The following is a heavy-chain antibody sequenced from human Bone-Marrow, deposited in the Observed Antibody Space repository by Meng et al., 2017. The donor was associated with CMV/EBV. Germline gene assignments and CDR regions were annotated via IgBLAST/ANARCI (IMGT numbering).Heavy chain of an antibody. Sequence: SETLSLTCTVSGYSISSGYYWGWIRQPPGKGLEWIGSIYHSGSTYYNPSLKGRVTISVDTSKNQFSLKLSSVTAADTAVYYCARESSGGTHYFDYWGQGTLVTVSS. J-gene: IGHJ4*02. CDR3: ARESSGGTHYFDY. V-gene: IGHV4-38-2*02. CDR2: IYHSGST. D-gene: IGHD2-15*01. CDR1: GYSISSGYY.